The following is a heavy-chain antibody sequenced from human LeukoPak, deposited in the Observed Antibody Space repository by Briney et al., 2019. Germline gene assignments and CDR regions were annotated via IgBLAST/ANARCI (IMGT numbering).Heavy chain of an antibody. CDR2: INHSGST. Sequence: SETLSLTCAVYGGSFSGYYWSWIRQPPGKGLEWIGEINHSGSTNYNPSLKSRVTISVDTSKNQFSLKLSSVTAADTAVYYCARHSIFGVVKEFDPWGQGTLVTVSS. V-gene: IGHV4-34*01. J-gene: IGHJ5*02. CDR3: ARHSIFGVVKEFDP. D-gene: IGHD3-3*01. CDR1: GGSFSGYY.